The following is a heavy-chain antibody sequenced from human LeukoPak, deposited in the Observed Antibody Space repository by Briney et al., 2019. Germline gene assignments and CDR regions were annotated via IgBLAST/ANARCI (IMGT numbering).Heavy chain of an antibody. D-gene: IGHD3-9*01. V-gene: IGHV3-30*04. J-gene: IGHJ6*04. Sequence: GRSLRLSCAASGFTFSSYAMHWVRQAPGKGLEWVAVISYDGGNKYYADSVKGRFTISRDNSKNTLYLQMNSLRAEDTAVYYCARVDILTGYYGNGMDVWGKGTTVTVSS. CDR3: ARVDILTGYYGNGMDV. CDR2: ISYDGGNK. CDR1: GFTFSSYA.